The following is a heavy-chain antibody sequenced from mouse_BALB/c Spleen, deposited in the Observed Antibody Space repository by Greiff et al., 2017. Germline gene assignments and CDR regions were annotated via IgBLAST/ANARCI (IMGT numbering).Heavy chain of an antibody. CDR1: GFTFSSYA. CDR2: ISSGGST. CDR3: ARDYRYDPLAY. D-gene: IGHD2-14*01. Sequence: EVNLVESGGGLVKPGGSLKLSCAASGFTFSSYAMSWVRQTPEKRLEWVASISSGGSTYYPDSVKGRFTISRDNARNILYLQMSSLRSEDTAMYYCARDYRYDPLAYWGQGTLVTVSA. V-gene: IGHV5-6-5*01. J-gene: IGHJ3*01.